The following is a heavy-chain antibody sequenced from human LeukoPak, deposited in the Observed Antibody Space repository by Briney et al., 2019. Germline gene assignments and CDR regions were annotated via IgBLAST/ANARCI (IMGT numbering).Heavy chain of an antibody. Sequence: PSETPSLTCTVSGGSISSTTYYWGWIRQPPGKGLEWIGSIHDSGRTYHNPSLRSRVTISVDTSKDQFSLKLNSMTAADTAVYYCARLYSGTRPPDYWGQGTLVTVSS. V-gene: IGHV4-39*01. CDR2: IHDSGRT. D-gene: IGHD3-10*01. CDR3: ARLYSGTRPPDY. CDR1: GGSISSTTYY. J-gene: IGHJ4*02.